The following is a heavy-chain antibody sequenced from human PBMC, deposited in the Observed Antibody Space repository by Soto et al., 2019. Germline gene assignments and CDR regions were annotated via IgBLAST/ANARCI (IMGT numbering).Heavy chain of an antibody. J-gene: IGHJ6*02. Sequence: PGESLKISCKGSGYSFTSYWIGWVRQMPGKGLEWMGIIYPGDSDTRYSPSFQGQVTISADKSISTAYLQWSSLKASDTAMYYCARLAAKEGYYYYYGMDVWGQGTTVTVSS. V-gene: IGHV5-51*01. CDR2: IYPGDSDT. D-gene: IGHD2-15*01. CDR3: ARLAAKEGYYYYYGMDV. CDR1: GYSFTSYW.